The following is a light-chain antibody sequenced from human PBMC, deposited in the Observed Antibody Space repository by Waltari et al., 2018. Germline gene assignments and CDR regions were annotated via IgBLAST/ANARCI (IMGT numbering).Light chain of an antibody. V-gene: IGKV3-15*01. CDR3: HKYNDGPPFN. CDR1: QSVTTN. Sequence: EIVMTQSPATLSVSPGERAILSCRASQSVTTNLAWYQQKPGQAPRLLIYGASTRATDIPGRFSGSGSGTEFTLTISSLQSEDFAVYYCHKYNDGPPFNFGQGTKLEIK. CDR2: GAS. J-gene: IGKJ2*01.